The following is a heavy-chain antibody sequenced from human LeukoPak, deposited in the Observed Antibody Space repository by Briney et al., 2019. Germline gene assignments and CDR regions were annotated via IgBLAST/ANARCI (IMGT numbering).Heavy chain of an antibody. CDR1: GFTFSSYW. CDR2: INNDGSST. Sequence: GGSLRLSCAASGFTFSSYWMHWVRQAPGKGLVWVSRINNDGSSTPYADSVKGRFTISRDNAKNTLYLQMNSLRAEDTAVYYCASAAVAGTLDYWGQGTLVTVSS. CDR3: ASAAVAGTLDY. J-gene: IGHJ4*02. V-gene: IGHV3-74*01. D-gene: IGHD6-19*01.